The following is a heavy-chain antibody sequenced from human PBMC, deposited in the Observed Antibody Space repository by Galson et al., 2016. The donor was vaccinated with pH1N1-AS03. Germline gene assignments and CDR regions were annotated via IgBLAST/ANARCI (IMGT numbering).Heavy chain of an antibody. CDR1: GFTFNRSW. J-gene: IGHJ4*02. V-gene: IGHV3-23*01. Sequence: SLRLSCAASGFTFNRSWMNWVRQAPGKGLEWVSSISGADLSTYYADSVKGRFTVSRDNSKNTLYLQMNGLRAEDTAIYYCANPRASGTTMVTRLDYWGQGILVTVSS. CDR3: ANPRASGTTMVTRLDY. CDR2: ISGADLST. D-gene: IGHD5-18*01.